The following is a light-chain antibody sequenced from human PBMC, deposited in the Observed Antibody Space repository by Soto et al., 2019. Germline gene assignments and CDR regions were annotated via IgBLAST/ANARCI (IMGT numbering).Light chain of an antibody. V-gene: IGKV1-5*03. CDR1: QSISSW. Sequence: DIQITHSPSTLSASVGDRVTIICWSSQSISSWLAWYQQKAGKAPKLLISKASNLDSGVPSRFSGSGSGTEFNLTISSLQPEDFATYYCQQYNSFIWTFGQGTKVDIK. J-gene: IGKJ1*01. CDR2: KAS. CDR3: QQYNSFIWT.